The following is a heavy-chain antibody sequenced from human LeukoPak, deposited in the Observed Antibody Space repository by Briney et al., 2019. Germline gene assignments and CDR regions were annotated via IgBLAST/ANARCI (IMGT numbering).Heavy chain of an antibody. J-gene: IGHJ6*03. CDR1: GYTFTGYY. CDR3: ARDSGSYPRAMDV. D-gene: IGHD1-26*01. V-gene: IGHV1-2*02. CDR2: INPNSGGT. Sequence: ASVKVSCKASGYTFTGYYMHWVRQAPGQGLEWMGWINPNSGGTNYAQKFQGRVTMTRDTSISTAYMELSRLRSDDAAVYYCARDSGSYPRAMDVWGKGTTVTVSS.